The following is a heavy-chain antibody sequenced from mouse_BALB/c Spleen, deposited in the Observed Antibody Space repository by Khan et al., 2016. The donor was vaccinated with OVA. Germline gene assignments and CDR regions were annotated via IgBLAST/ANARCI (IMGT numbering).Heavy chain of an antibody. Sequence: EVELVESGGGLVQPGGSRKLSCVASGFTFSSFGMHWVRQAPEKGLEWVAYLSGDSSTIYYTDTVKGRFTISRDNPKNTRFLQMTSLRSEDMAMYYCARSYFYGYYFDQWGQGTTLTVSS. CDR2: LSGDSSTI. CDR1: GFTFSSFG. D-gene: IGHD1-1*01. J-gene: IGHJ2*01. V-gene: IGHV5-17*02. CDR3: ARSYFYGYYFDQ.